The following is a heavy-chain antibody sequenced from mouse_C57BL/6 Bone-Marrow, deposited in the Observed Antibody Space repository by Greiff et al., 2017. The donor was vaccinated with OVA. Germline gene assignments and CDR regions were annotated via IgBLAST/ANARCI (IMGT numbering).Heavy chain of an antibody. D-gene: IGHD1-1*01. J-gene: IGHJ4*01. CDR1: GYTFTDYY. CDR2: INPYNGGT. V-gene: IGHV1-19*01. CDR3: AREVITPYAMDY. Sequence: EVQLQQSGPVLVKPGASVKMSCKASGYTFTDYYMNWVKQSHGKSLEWIGVINPYNGGTSYNQKFKGKATLTVDKSSSTAYMELNSLTSEDSAVYYGAREVITPYAMDYWGQGTSVTVSS.